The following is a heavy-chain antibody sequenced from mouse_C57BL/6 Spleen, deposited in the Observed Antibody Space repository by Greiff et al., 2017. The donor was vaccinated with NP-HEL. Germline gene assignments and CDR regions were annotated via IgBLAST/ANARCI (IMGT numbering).Heavy chain of an antibody. CDR1: GFTFSSYA. J-gene: IGHJ1*03. CDR3: TRAPDYYGSSFWYFDV. V-gene: IGHV5-9-1*02. Sequence: DVQLVESGEGLVKPGGSLKLSCAASGFTFSSYAMSWVRQTPEKRLEWVAYISSGGDYIYYADTVKGRFTISRDNARNTLYLQMSSLKSEDTAMYYCTRAPDYYGSSFWYFDVWGTGTTVTVSS. CDR2: ISSGGDYI. D-gene: IGHD1-1*01.